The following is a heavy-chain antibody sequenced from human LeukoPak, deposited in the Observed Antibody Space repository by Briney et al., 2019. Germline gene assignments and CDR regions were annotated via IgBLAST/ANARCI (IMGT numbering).Heavy chain of an antibody. CDR1: GFTFSSYG. V-gene: IGHV3-30*18. CDR2: ISYDGSNK. J-gene: IGHJ4*02. CDR3: ANLIVATKATDY. Sequence: PGRSLRLSCAASGFTFSSYGMQWVRQAPGKGLEWVAVISYDGSNKYYADSVKGRFTISRDNSKNTLYLQMNSLRAEDTAVYYCANLIVATKATDYWGQGTLVTVSS. D-gene: IGHD5-12*01.